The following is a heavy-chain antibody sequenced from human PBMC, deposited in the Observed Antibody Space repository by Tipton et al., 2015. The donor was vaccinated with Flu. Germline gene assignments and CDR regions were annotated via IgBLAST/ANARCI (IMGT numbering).Heavy chain of an antibody. CDR3: TRARYSGGWWSSDVSGLDV. J-gene: IGHJ6*02. Sequence: SLRLSCAASGFTFSNYDMHWVRQATGKGLEWISAIGTAGDTYYPGSVKGRFTISRENAKNSLYLQMNSLTAGDTAVYYCTRARYSGGWWSSDVSGLDVWGQGTTVTVSS. CDR2: IGTAGDT. D-gene: IGHD6-19*01. CDR1: GFTFSNYD. V-gene: IGHV3-13*01.